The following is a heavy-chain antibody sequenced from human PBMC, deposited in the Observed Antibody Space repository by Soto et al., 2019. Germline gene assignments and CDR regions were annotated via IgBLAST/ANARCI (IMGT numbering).Heavy chain of an antibody. Sequence: SETLSLTCSVSGGSFSGYCLSWIRQPPGKGLEWIGASNHSGSTNHNPSLKSRVTISVYTSKSQFSLKLSSVTAADTAVYYWARGELSYTNFGVVIMRPFAYWGQGTLVTVSS. D-gene: IGHD3-3*01. CDR2: SNHSGST. CDR3: ARGELSYTNFGVVIMRPFAY. V-gene: IGHV4-34*01. CDR1: GGSFSGYC. J-gene: IGHJ4*02.